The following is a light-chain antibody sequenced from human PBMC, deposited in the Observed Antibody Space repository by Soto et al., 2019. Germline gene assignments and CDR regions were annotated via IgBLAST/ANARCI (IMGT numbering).Light chain of an antibody. V-gene: IGKV3-20*01. CDR3: QQYGSSPLT. CDR2: GAS. CDR1: QSVSSSY. J-gene: IGKJ1*01. Sequence: EIVLTQSPGTLSLSPGERATLSCRASQSVSSSYLAWYQQKPGQAPRLLIYGASSRATGIPDRFSGSGSGTDFTLTISRLEPEDFAVYYCQQYGSSPLTFGKGTKGDIK.